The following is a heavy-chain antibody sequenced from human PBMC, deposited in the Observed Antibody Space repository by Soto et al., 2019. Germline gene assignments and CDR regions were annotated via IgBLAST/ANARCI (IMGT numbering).Heavy chain of an antibody. V-gene: IGHV3-43*01. Sequence: DVQLVESGGVVEQPGGSLRLSCAASGFTFDDYIMHWVRQAPGKGLEWVSLINWDGTRTSYADSVKGRFTISRDNSKNFLYLQMNSLRTEDTALYYCAKENSGNGMDVWGQGTTVTVSS. CDR1: GFTFDDYI. CDR2: INWDGTRT. CDR3: AKENSGNGMDV. D-gene: IGHD6-25*01. J-gene: IGHJ6*02.